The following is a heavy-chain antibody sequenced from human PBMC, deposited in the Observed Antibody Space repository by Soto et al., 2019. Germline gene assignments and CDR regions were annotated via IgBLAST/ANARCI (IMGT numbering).Heavy chain of an antibody. CDR1: GFTVSIYG. CDR2: LSSDGSSR. V-gene: IGHV3-30*18. J-gene: IGHJ4*02. CDR3: AKDRNSFGYDSFVH. Sequence: TGGSLGLACSASGFTVSIYGRHWVRQAPGKGLEWVALLSSDGSSRFYADSVKGRFTISRDNSENTLYLQMNSLRNDDTAVYYCAKDRNSFGYDSFVHCGQGTLVTVSS. D-gene: IGHD3-16*01.